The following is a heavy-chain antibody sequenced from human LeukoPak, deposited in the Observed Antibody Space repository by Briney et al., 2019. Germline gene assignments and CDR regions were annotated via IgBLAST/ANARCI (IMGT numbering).Heavy chain of an antibody. V-gene: IGHV5-51*01. D-gene: IGHD4-11*01. CDR3: ARTPYNTVTNFDY. CDR1: GYSFTSYW. Sequence: RGESLKISCKGSGYSFTSYWIGWVRQMPGRGLEWMGIIYPGDSDTRYSPSFQGQVTISADKSISTAYLQWSSLKASDTAMYYCARTPYNTVTNFDYWGQGTLVTVSS. CDR2: IYPGDSDT. J-gene: IGHJ4*02.